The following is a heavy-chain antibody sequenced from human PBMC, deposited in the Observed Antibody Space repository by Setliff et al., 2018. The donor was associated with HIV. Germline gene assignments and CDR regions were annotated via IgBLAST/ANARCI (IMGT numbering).Heavy chain of an antibody. D-gene: IGHD3-22*01. V-gene: IGHV1-69*05. CDR3: ARLRITMIMMLNYFNY. CDR2: IIPIFNTA. CDR1: GGTFSLYA. J-gene: IGHJ4*02. Sequence: AASVKVSCKASGGTFSLYAINWVRQAPGQGLEWMGGIIPIFNTANYAQKFQGRITVATATSTATSTGTVYMELSSLRSEDTAVYFCARLRITMIMMLNYFNYWGQGTLVTVSS.